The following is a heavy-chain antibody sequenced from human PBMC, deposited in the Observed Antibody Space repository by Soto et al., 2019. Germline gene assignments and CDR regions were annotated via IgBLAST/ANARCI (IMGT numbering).Heavy chain of an antibody. CDR1: GFTVSTNF. D-gene: IGHD1-1*01. CDR2: VYSAGST. CDR3: ARDLSTRGYFDL. V-gene: IGHV3-66*01. Sequence: GGSLRLSCVASGFTVSTNFMNWVRQAPGKGLEWVSIVYSAGSTSYVDSVKGRFTASRDISKNTLYLQMNSLRVEDTAVYYCARDLSTRGYFDLWGQGTLVTVSS. J-gene: IGHJ4*02.